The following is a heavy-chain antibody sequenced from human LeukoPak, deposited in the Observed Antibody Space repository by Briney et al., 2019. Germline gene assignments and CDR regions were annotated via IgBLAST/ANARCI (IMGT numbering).Heavy chain of an antibody. CDR3: ARVNIEVVPSANFDY. V-gene: IGHV4-39*07. CDR1: GGSISSNTYY. D-gene: IGHD2-2*01. CDR2: INYSGNT. Sequence: SETLSLTCTVSGGSISSNTYYWGWIRQPPGKGLDWIGSINYSGNTYYNPSLKSRATISVDTSKNQFSPELSSVTAADTAVYYCARVNIEVVPSANFDYWGQGTLVTVAS. J-gene: IGHJ4*02.